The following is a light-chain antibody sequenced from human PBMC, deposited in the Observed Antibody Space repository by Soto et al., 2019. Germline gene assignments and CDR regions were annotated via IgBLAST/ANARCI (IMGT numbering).Light chain of an antibody. V-gene: IGKV1-9*01. J-gene: IGKJ5*01. CDR3: QQYNNWPIT. Sequence: QLTQFPSSLAAFAGDVVTLTCRASQDIYSYLAWYKQKPGKAPELLIYAEYNLQSGVPSRLSGSGSGTDFTLTISSLQSEDFAVDYCQQYNNWPITVGQGTQLEIK. CDR2: AEY. CDR1: QDIYSY.